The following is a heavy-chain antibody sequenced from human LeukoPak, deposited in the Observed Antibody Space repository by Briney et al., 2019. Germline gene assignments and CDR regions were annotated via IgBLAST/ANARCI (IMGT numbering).Heavy chain of an antibody. Sequence: ASVKVSCKTSGYTFTDYYMHWVRQAPGQGLEWMGRINPNIGGTNFAQKFQGRVTMTRDTSISTAYMELSSLRSEDTAVYYCARTHVAAVYYFDYWGQGSLVTVSS. CDR1: GYTFTDYY. CDR2: INPNIGGT. J-gene: IGHJ4*02. D-gene: IGHD6-13*01. V-gene: IGHV1-2*06. CDR3: ARTHVAAVYYFDY.